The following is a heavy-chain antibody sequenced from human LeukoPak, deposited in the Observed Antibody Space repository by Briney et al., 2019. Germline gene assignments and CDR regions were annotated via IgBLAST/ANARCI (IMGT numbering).Heavy chain of an antibody. CDR3: AGDKETTGNGRPNWFDP. Sequence: SETLSLTCAVSGYSISSGYYWGWIRQPPGKGLQWIGSIFQGGYSYYNPSLKSRVTISVDTSRNQFSLKLSSVTAAGTAVYYCAGDKETTGNGRPNWFDPWGQGTLVTVSS. CDR1: GYSISSGYY. J-gene: IGHJ5*02. V-gene: IGHV4-38-2*01. CDR2: IFQGGYS. D-gene: IGHD1-1*01.